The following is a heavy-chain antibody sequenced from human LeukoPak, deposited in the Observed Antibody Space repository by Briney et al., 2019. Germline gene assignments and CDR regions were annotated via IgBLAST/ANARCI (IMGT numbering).Heavy chain of an antibody. Sequence: GGSLRLSCAASGFTFSNAWMSWVRQAPGKGLEWVGRIKSKTDGGTTDYAAPVKGRFTISRDDTKNTLYLQMNSLKTEDTAVYYCTTEWVGCYYGSGSYYNIDYWGQGTLVTVSS. CDR2: IKSKTDGGTT. J-gene: IGHJ4*02. CDR3: TTEWVGCYYGSGSYYNIDY. D-gene: IGHD3-10*01. CDR1: GFTFSNAW. V-gene: IGHV3-15*01.